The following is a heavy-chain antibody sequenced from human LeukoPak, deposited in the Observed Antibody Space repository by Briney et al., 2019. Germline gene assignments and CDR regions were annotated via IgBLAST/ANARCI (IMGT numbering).Heavy chain of an antibody. CDR1: GFTFSSYG. J-gene: IGHJ4*02. CDR3: AKDRDSSTWHFDY. Sequence: PGGSLRLSCAASGFTFSSYGMHWVRQAPGKGLEWVAFIRYDGSNKYYADSVKGRFTISRDNSKNTLYLQMNSLRAEDTALYYCAKDRDSSTWHFDYWDQGTLVTVPS. V-gene: IGHV3-30*02. CDR2: IRYDGSNK. D-gene: IGHD3-22*01.